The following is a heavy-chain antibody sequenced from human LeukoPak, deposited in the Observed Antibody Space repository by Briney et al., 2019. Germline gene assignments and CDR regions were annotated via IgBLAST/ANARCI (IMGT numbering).Heavy chain of an antibody. Sequence: GGSLRLSCAASGFTFSNYWMHWVRQAPDKGLMWVSRIRTDGDTSYADSVRGRFTISRDNSKNTLYLQMNSLRAEDTAGYYCARDARVGDPLAYWGQGTLVTASS. CDR3: ARDARVGDPLAY. D-gene: IGHD4-17*01. CDR2: IRTDGDT. V-gene: IGHV3-74*01. J-gene: IGHJ4*02. CDR1: GFTFSNYW.